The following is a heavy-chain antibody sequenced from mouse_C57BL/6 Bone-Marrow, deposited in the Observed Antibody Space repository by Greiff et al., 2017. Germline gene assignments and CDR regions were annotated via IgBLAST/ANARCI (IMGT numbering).Heavy chain of an antibody. J-gene: IGHJ1*03. CDR2: IYPGDGDT. Sequence: VQRVESGPELVKPGASVKISCKASGYAFSSSWMNWVKQRPGKGLEWIGRIYPGDGDTNYNGKFKGKATLTADKSSSTAYMQLSSLTSEDSAVYFCAIYGSSYLLTRYFDVWGTGTTVTVSA. D-gene: IGHD1-1*01. CDR3: AIYGSSYLLTRYFDV. CDR1: GYAFSSSW. V-gene: IGHV1-82*01.